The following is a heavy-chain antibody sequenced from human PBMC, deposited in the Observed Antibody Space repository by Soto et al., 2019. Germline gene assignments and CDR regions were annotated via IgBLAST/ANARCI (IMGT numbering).Heavy chain of an antibody. V-gene: IGHV2-5*02. D-gene: IGHD3-10*01. Sequence: QITLKKSGPTLVKPTQTLTLTCTFSGFSLSTSGVGVGWVRQPPGKALEWLALIYRDNDQRYSPSLKSSVTIARDTSNNQVLLTMANMDPVDTATYYCVHRRVLNGSGPFHWGQGTLVTVSS. CDR3: VHRRVLNGSGPFH. J-gene: IGHJ4*02. CDR1: GFSLSTSGVG. CDR2: IYRDNDQ.